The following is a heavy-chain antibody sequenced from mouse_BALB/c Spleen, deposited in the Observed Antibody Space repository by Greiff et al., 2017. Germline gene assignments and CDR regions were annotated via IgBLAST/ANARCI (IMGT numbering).Heavy chain of an antibody. D-gene: IGHD1-1*01. CDR3: ARHGTTVVATDWYFDV. Sequence: EVKLQESGGDLVKPGGSLKLSCAASGFTFSSYGMSWVRQTPDKRLEWVATISSGGSYTYYPDSVKGRFTISRDNAKNTLYLQMSSLKSEDTAMYYCARHGTTVVATDWYFDVWGAGTTVTVSS. J-gene: IGHJ1*01. CDR2: ISSGGSYT. CDR1: GFTFSSYG. V-gene: IGHV5-6*01.